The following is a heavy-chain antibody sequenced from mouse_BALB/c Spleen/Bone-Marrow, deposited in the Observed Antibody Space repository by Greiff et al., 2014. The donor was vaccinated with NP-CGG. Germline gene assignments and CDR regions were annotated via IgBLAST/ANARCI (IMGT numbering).Heavy chain of an antibody. D-gene: IGHD1-1*01. CDR2: ISTYSGNT. Sequence: QVQLQQSGPELVRPGVSVKISCKGSGYKFTDYAMHWVKQSHAKSLEWIGLISTYSGNTHHNQKFKGKATMTVDKSSSTAYMELARLTSEDSAIYYCARNFYGSAYFDFWGQGSTLTVSS. CDR1: GYKFTDYA. J-gene: IGHJ2*01. CDR3: ARNFYGSAYFDF. V-gene: IGHV1-67*01.